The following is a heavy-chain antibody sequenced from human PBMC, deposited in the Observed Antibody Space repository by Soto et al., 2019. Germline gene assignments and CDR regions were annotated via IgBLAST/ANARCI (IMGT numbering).Heavy chain of an antibody. V-gene: IGHV3-7*03. Sequence: GGSLRLSCAASGFTFSSYWMSWVRQAPGKGLKWVANIKQDGSEKYYVDSVKGRFTISRDNAKNSLYLQMNSLRAEDTAVYYCARDWSSSGWTAFDYWGQGTLVTVSS. CDR3: ARDWSSSGWTAFDY. J-gene: IGHJ4*02. CDR2: IKQDGSEK. D-gene: IGHD6-19*01. CDR1: GFTFSSYW.